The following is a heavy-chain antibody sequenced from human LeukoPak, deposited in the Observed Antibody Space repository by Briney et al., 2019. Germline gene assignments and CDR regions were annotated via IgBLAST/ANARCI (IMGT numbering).Heavy chain of an antibody. CDR1: GFTFSSYS. V-gene: IGHV3-48*01. CDR2: IGGSGSPI. CDR3: ASFVAVVGTT. Sequence: PGGSLRLSCAASGFTFSSYSMNWVRQAPGRGLEWISYIGGSGSPIHYAGSVRGRFTISRDNAKNSLYPQMNSLRAEDTAVYYCASFVAVVGTTWGQGTLVTVSS. J-gene: IGHJ5*02. D-gene: IGHD6-13*01.